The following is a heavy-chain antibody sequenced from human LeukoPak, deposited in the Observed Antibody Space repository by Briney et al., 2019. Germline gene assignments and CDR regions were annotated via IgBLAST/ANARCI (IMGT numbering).Heavy chain of an antibody. CDR3: AKRGGVIRVILVGFHKEAYCFDS. D-gene: IGHD2-8*02. Sequence: PGGSLRLSCAVSGITLSNYGMSWGPDAPGRGREGVAGISDSGGRTNYTDSVKGRVTISRENPKNPLYLQMNSLRAEDTAVYFCAKRGGVIRVILVGFHKEAYCFDSWGQGALVTVSS. J-gene: IGHJ4*02. CDR1: GITLSNYG. V-gene: IGHV3-23*01. CDR2: ISDSGGRT.